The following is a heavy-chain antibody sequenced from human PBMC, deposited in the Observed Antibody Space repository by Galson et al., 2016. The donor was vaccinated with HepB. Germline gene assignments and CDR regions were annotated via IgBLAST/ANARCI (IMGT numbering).Heavy chain of an antibody. V-gene: IGHV1-69*06. CDR2: IIPMFGTA. CDR1: EGTFSSYT. Sequence: SVKVSCKASEGTFSSYTITWVRQAPGQGLEWMGGIIPMFGTANYAQKLQGRVTITADKSTSPAYMELSSLRSEDTAVYYCARERPSHAHYYFDYWGQGTLVTVSS. J-gene: IGHJ4*02. CDR3: ARERPSHAHYYFDY.